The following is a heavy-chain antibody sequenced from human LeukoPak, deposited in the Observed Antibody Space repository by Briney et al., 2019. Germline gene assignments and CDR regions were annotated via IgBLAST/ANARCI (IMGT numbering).Heavy chain of an antibody. J-gene: IGHJ4*02. CDR2: ISYDGSNK. Sequence: GGSLRLSCAASGFTFSSYAMHWVRQAPGKGLEWVAVISYDGSNKYYADSVKGRFTISRDNSKNTLYLQMNSLRAEDTAVYYCARDKIDYALDYRGQGTLVTVSS. D-gene: IGHD4-17*01. CDR3: ARDKIDYALDY. V-gene: IGHV3-30-3*01. CDR1: GFTFSSYA.